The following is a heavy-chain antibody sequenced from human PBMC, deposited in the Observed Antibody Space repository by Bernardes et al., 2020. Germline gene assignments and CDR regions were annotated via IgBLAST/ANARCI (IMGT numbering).Heavy chain of an antibody. D-gene: IGHD6-19*01. Sequence: SGPSLVTPTQTLTLACTFSGFSLSPSGVGVVWIRQPPGKALEWPSIIYWDDDERYSPSLKCRLTITIDTPKHQVVLTMTNRNPVDTATYYCAHSLIKVAGTVVDKWGQGTRGTVS. CDR3: AHSLIKVAGTVVDK. CDR1: GFSLSPSGVG. V-gene: IGHV2-5*02. J-gene: IGHJ4*02. CDR2: IYWDDDE.